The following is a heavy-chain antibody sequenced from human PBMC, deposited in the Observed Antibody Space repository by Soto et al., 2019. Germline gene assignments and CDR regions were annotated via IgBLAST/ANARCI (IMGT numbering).Heavy chain of an antibody. CDR2: IYHNGSP. CDR1: GGSISSTNW. J-gene: IGHJ6*01. D-gene: IGHD3-10*01. CDR3: GRWLGTSYGMDV. Sequence: QVQLQESGPGLVQPSGTLSLTCAVSGGSISSTNWWSWVRQSPGKGLEWIGEIYHNGSPDYNPSLKRLVTISVDKSKNHVFLKLTSVTAADTAMYFCGRWLGTSYGMDVWGQGTAVNVSS. V-gene: IGHV4-4*02.